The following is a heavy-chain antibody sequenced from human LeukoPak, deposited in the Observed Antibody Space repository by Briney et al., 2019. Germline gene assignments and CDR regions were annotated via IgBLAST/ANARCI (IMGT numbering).Heavy chain of an antibody. CDR2: ISSSSSYI. J-gene: IGHJ5*02. CDR3: ARGPTRDFWSGYFYVDWFDP. CDR1: GFTFSSYG. Sequence: PGGSLRLSCAASGFTFSSYGMSWVRQAPGKGLEWVSSISSSSSYIYYADSVKGRFTISRDNAKNSLYLQMNSLRAEDTAVYYCARGPTRDFWSGYFYVDWFDPWGQGTLVTVSS. D-gene: IGHD3-3*01. V-gene: IGHV3-21*01.